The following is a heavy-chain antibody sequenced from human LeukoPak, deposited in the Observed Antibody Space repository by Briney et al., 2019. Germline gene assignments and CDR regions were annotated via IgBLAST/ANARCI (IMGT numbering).Heavy chain of an antibody. Sequence: GGSLRLSCAASGFTFSYYAMHWVRQAPGKGLEWVALISYDETNRYYADSVKGRFTISRDNSKNTLYLQMNSLRAEDTAVYYCARMGSADSSGYYVDYWGQGTLVTVSS. CDR3: ARMGSADSSGYYVDY. CDR1: GFTFSYYA. J-gene: IGHJ4*02. CDR2: ISYDETNR. D-gene: IGHD3-22*01. V-gene: IGHV3-30-3*01.